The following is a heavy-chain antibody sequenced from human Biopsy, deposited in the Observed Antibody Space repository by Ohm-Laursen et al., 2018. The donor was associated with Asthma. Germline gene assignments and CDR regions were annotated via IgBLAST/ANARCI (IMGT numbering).Heavy chain of an antibody. J-gene: IGHJ4*02. CDR3: ARDSYSSGLYDDFES. V-gene: IGHV3-11*01. D-gene: IGHD6-19*01. CDR2: INGKSNSI. CDR1: GFTFSDYY. Sequence: GSLRLSCAAPGFTFSDYYMSWIRQAPGKGLEWSSNINGKSNSIEYADSVKGRFSISRDNAKNSLYLQMNSLRAEDTAVYYCARDSYSSGLYDDFESWGQGTLVTVSS.